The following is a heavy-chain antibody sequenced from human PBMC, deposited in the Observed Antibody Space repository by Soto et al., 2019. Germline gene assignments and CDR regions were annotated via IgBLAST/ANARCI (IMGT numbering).Heavy chain of an antibody. J-gene: IGHJ5*02. CDR2: IYTSGST. Sequence: QVQLQESGPGLVKPSETLSLTCTVSGGSISSYYWSWIRQPAGKGLEWIGRIYTSGSTNYNPSLMSRVTMAVDTSENQFSLKLSSGTVADTAVYYCAGAKPGLNWFDPWGQGTLVTVSS. CDR3: AGAKPGLNWFDP. CDR1: GGSISSYY. V-gene: IGHV4-4*07.